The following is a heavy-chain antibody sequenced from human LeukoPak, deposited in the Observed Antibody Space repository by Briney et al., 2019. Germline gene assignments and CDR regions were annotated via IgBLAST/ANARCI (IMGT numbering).Heavy chain of an antibody. J-gene: IGHJ4*02. CDR1: ADSISSHY. Sequence: PSETLSLTCTISADSISSHYWSWIRQPAGKGLEWIGRISTSGNTNYNPSLKSRVTMSIDTSKKQFSLRLTSVTAADTAVYYCARDRGIGGLFDYWGQGTLVTVSS. V-gene: IGHV4-4*07. CDR3: ARDRGIGGLFDY. CDR2: ISTSGNT. D-gene: IGHD3-10*01.